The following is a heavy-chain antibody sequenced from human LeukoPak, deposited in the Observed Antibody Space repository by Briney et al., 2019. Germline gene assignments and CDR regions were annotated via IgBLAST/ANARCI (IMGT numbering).Heavy chain of an antibody. J-gene: IGHJ4*02. CDR3: AREHGSGSYYRAVDY. Sequence: PSETLSLTCAVSGGSISSSNWWSWVRQPPGKGLEWIGEIYHSGSTNYNPSLKSRVTISVDKSKNQFSLKLSSVAAADTAVYYCAREHGSGSYYRAVDYWGQGTLVTVSS. D-gene: IGHD3-10*01. CDR2: IYHSGST. V-gene: IGHV4-4*02. CDR1: GGSISSSNW.